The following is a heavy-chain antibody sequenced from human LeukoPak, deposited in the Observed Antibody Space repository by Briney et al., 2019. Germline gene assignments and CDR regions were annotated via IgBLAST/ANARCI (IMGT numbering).Heavy chain of an antibody. V-gene: IGHV3-23*01. J-gene: IGHJ3*02. D-gene: IGHD4-17*01. CDR1: GFTFSSFD. CDR2: ISGSGGST. Sequence: GGTLRLSCAASGFTFSSFDMSWVRQAPGEGLEWVSAISGSGGSTYNADSVKGRFTISRDNSKNTMYLQMNSLRAEDTAVYYCAKDHYGDYFSTGAFDIWGQGTTVIVSS. CDR3: AKDHYGDYFSTGAFDI.